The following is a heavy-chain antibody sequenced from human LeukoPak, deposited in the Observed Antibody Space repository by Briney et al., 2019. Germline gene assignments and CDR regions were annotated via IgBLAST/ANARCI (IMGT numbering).Heavy chain of an antibody. V-gene: IGHV1-2*02. CDR3: ARDSGSPGYYYGMDV. D-gene: IGHD3-10*01. Sequence: SVKVSCKASGYTFTGYYMHWVRQAPGQGLEWMGWINPNSGGTNYAQKFQGRVTMTRDTSISTAYMELSRLRSDDTAVYYCARDSGSPGYYYGMDVWGQGTTVTVSS. CDR1: GYTFTGYY. J-gene: IGHJ6*02. CDR2: INPNSGGT.